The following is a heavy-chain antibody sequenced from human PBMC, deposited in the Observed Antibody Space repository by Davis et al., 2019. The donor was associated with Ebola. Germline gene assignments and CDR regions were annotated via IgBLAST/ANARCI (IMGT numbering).Heavy chain of an antibody. J-gene: IGHJ4*02. CDR1: GFTFSSYY. V-gene: IGHV3-74*01. Sequence: PGGSLRLSCAASGFTFSSYYMHWVRQAPGKGPVWVPRIYSDGGTTYYADSVRGRFTISQDNAKNTLYLQMNSLRADDTAVYYCTKASAPAAPYYFDSWGQGTQVTVSS. CDR2: IYSDGGTT. CDR3: TKASAPAAPYYFDS. D-gene: IGHD2-2*01.